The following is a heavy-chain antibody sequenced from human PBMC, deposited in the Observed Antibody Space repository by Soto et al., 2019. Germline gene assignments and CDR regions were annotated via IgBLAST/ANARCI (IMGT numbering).Heavy chain of an antibody. J-gene: IGHJ4*02. D-gene: IGHD2-2*01. CDR3: ARDPGGIVVVPAAIYFEY. CDR1: GFTFSSYS. V-gene: IGHV3-21*01. CDR2: ISSSSSYI. Sequence: PGGSLRLCCAASGFTFSSYSMNWVRQAPGKGLEWVSSISSSSSYIYYADSVKGRFTISRDNAKNSLYLQMNSLRAEDTAVYYCARDPGGIVVVPAAIYFEYWGQGTLVTVSS.